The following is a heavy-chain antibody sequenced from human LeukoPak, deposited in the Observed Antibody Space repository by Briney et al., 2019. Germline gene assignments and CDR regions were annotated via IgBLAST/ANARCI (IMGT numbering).Heavy chain of an antibody. Sequence: TPSETLSLTCTVSGDSISGSNYYWGWIRQPPGEGLEWIGSVYYSGNTYYNPSLKSRVAISVDTSKNQFSLNLTSVTAADTAVYYCARPLNYYCYMHVWGKGAPVSVSS. CDR3: ARPLNYYCYMHV. CDR2: VYYSGNT. J-gene: IGHJ6*03. V-gene: IGHV4-39*01. CDR1: GDSISGSNYY.